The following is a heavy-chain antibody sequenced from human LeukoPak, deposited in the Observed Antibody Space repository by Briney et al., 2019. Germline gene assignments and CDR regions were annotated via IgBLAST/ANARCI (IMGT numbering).Heavy chain of an antibody. Sequence: AASVKVSCKASGGTFSSYAINWVRQAPGQGLEWVGGILHILGTSNYARKFQGRVTITEDESKSTAYMEQSSLRSEDTAVYYCASLSREYYIGYFDYWGQGTLVTVSS. CDR1: GGTFSSYA. D-gene: IGHD3-9*01. CDR3: ASLSREYYIGYFDY. CDR2: ILHILGTS. J-gene: IGHJ4*02. V-gene: IGHV1-69*13.